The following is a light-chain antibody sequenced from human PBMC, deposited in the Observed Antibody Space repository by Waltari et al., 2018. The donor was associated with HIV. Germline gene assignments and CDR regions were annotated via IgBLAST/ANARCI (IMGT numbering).Light chain of an antibody. Sequence: QSALTQPASVSGSPGQTITISCTGTRSDVGADNLVSWYQQHAGKAPKLMIFEVTKRPSGVSDRFSGSRSGNTASLTISGLQADDEGDYFCCSYTGNGVVFGGGTKLTVL. CDR3: CSYTGNGVV. CDR1: RSDVGADNL. V-gene: IGLV2-23*02. CDR2: EVT. J-gene: IGLJ2*01.